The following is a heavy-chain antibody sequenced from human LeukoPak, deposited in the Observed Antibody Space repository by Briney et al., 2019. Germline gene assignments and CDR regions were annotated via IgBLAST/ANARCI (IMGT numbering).Heavy chain of an antibody. CDR1: GFTFSNYA. J-gene: IGHJ4*02. Sequence: GASLRLSCAASGFTFSNYAMSWVRQAPGKGLEWVSAITGSGGSTWYADSVKGHFTISRDNSKNTLYLQMNSLGAEETAVYYCTKWGDYCVWLGYYAPYCWGQGTLVPVPP. CDR2: ITGSGGST. V-gene: IGHV3-23*01. D-gene: IGHD3-3*01. CDR3: TKWGDYCVWLGYYAPYC.